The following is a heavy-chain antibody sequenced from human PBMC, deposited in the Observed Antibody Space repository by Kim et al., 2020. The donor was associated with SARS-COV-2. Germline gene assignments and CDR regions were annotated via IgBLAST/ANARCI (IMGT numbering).Heavy chain of an antibody. CDR2: ISAYNGNT. V-gene: IGHV1-18*04. CDR3: ARDTGGDIVVVPAEYYYYYYGMDV. D-gene: IGHD2-2*01. CDR1: GYTFTSYG. J-gene: IGHJ6*02. Sequence: ASVKVSCKASGYTFTSYGISWVRQAPGQGLEWMGWISAYNGNTNYAQKLQGRVTMTTDTSTSTAYMELRSLRSEDTAVYYCARDTGGDIVVVPAEYYYYYYGMDVWGQGTTVTVSS.